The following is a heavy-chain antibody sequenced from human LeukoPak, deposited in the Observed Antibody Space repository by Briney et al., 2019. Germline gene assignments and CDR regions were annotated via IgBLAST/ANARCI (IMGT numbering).Heavy chain of an antibody. Sequence: GGSLRLSCAASGFTFSGYSMNWVRQAPGKGLEWVSSISSSSSYIYYADSVKGRFTISRDNAKNSLYLQMNSLRVEDTAVYFCTKDRGYSFIGAMDAWGQGTTVSVSS. V-gene: IGHV3-21*01. D-gene: IGHD5-12*01. CDR1: GFTFSGYS. J-gene: IGHJ6*02. CDR2: ISSSSSYI. CDR3: TKDRGYSFIGAMDA.